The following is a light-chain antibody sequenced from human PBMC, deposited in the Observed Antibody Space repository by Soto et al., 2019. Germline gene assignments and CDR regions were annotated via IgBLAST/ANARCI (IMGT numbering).Light chain of an antibody. CDR3: QQYNNWPRT. J-gene: IGKJ1*01. CDR2: AAS. V-gene: IGKV3-15*01. CDR1: QSVSSS. Sequence: EVVMTQSPATLSVSPGERATLSCRASQSVSSSLAWYQQKAGQAPRLLIYAASTRATGIPARFSGSGSGTEFTLTISSLQSEDFAVYYCQQYNNWPRTFGQGTKVDI.